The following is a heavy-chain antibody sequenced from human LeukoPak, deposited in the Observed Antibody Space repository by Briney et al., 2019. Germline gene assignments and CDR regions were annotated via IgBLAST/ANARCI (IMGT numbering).Heavy chain of an antibody. D-gene: IGHD1-1*01. Sequence: GGSLRLSCAASGFTFSSYGMHWVRQAPGKGLEWVAVISYDGSNKYYADSVKGRFTISRDNSKNTLYLQMNSLRAEDTAVYYCASEDLRGLGTSHWYFDLWGRGTLVTVSS. CDR3: ASEDLRGLGTSHWYFDL. CDR2: ISYDGSNK. CDR1: GFTFSSYG. J-gene: IGHJ2*01. V-gene: IGHV3-30*03.